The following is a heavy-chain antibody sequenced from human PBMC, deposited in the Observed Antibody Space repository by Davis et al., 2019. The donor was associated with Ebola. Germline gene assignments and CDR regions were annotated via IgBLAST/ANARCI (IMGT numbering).Heavy chain of an antibody. D-gene: IGHD3-3*01. V-gene: IGHV3-23*01. Sequence: PGGSLRLSCEVSGFKFDDYAMSWVRQAPGKGLEWVSGIPGNGATTYYADSVRGRFTISRDNSKNTLYLQMSSLRAEDTAFYYCVKGFFGVVMSYWGQGTLVTVSS. CDR3: VKGFFGVVMSY. CDR2: IPGNGATT. CDR1: GFKFDDYA. J-gene: IGHJ4*02.